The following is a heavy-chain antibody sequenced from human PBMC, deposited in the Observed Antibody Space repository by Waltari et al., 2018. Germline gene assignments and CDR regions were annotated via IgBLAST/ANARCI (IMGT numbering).Heavy chain of an antibody. CDR3: ASQVDFALVPVERHFDS. D-gene: IGHD2-8*02. CDR2: ISVSGGNT. J-gene: IGHJ4*02. V-gene: IGHV3-23*01. Sequence: EVQLLASGGGLVQPGGALSLSCTGSGVRSTNMSLRCCRQAPGKGLEYVSAISVSGGNTYYADSVKGRFTVSRDNSKSTLFLQMNSPRAEDTATYYCASQVDFALVPVERHFDSWGQGTLVTVSP. CDR1: GVRSTNMS.